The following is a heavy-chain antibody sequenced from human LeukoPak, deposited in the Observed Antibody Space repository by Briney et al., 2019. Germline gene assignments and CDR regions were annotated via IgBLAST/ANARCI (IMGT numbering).Heavy chain of an antibody. CDR2: ISSSSYI. J-gene: IGHJ6*03. CDR3: ARGTRWSGLAGPTYYYYYMDV. V-gene: IGHV3-21*01. CDR1: GFTFSSYS. Sequence: PGGSLRLSCAASGFTFSSYSMNWVRQAPGKGLEWVSSISSSSYIYYADSVKGRFTISRDNAKNSLYLQMNSLRAEDTAVYYCARGTRWSGLAGPTYYYYYMDVWGKGTTVTVSS. D-gene: IGHD6-13*01.